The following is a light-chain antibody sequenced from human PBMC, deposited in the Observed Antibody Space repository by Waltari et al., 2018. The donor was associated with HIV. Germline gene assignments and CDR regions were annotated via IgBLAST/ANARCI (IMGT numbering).Light chain of an antibody. V-gene: IGLV2-23*01. CDR1: SGDSGIHDL. CDR2: EVD. CDR3: SSYADTYTLL. J-gene: IGLJ2*01. Sequence: HSALTQPASVSASPGQSVTISCTGPSGDSGIHDLVSWYQQDPDKAPRLIIYEVDKRPAGVSHRFSGSKSGSTASLTISGLQPEDESHYYCSSYADTYTLLFGGGTKLTVL.